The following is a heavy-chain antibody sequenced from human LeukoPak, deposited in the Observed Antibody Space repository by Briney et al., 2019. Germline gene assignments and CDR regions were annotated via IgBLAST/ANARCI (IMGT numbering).Heavy chain of an antibody. CDR1: GFTVSGYG. CDR3: AKDLSIVLMVYAVRGFDY. V-gene: IGHV3-30*18. Sequence: PGGSLRLSCAASGFTVSGYGMHWLRQAPGKGLDWVAVISYDGSKKYFADSVKGRFTISRDNSRNTLYLQMNSLRAEDTAVYYCAKDLSIVLMVYAVRGFDYWGQGTLVTVSS. J-gene: IGHJ4*02. CDR2: ISYDGSKK. D-gene: IGHD2-8*01.